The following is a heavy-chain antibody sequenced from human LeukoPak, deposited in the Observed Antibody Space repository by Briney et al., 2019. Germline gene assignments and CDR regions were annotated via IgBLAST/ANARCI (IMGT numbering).Heavy chain of an antibody. V-gene: IGHV4-59*12. Sequence: SETLSLTCTVSGGSISSYYWSWIRQPPGKGLEWIGYIYYSGSTNYNPPLKSRVTMSVDTSKNQFSLKLSSVTAADTAVYYCAAEAAAGDYWGQGTLVTVSS. CDR3: AAEAAAGDY. J-gene: IGHJ4*02. D-gene: IGHD6-25*01. CDR2: IYYSGST. CDR1: GGSISSYY.